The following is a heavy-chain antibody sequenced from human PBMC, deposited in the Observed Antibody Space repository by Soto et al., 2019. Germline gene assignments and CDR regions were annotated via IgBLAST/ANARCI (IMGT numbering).Heavy chain of an antibody. CDR2: INPSGGST. CDR3: AREPVDTAMVGYYYYGMDV. V-gene: IGHV1-46*01. Sequence: ASVKVSCKASGYTFTSYYMHWVRQAPGQGLEWMGIINPSGGSTSYAQKFQGRVTMTRDTSTSTVYMELSSLRSEDTAVYHCAREPVDTAMVGYYYYGMDVWGQGTTVTVSS. CDR1: GYTFTSYY. J-gene: IGHJ6*02. D-gene: IGHD5-18*01.